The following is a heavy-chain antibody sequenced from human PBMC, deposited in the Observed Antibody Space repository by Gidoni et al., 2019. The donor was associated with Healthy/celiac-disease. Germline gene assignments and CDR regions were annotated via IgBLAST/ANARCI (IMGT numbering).Heavy chain of an antibody. D-gene: IGHD3-22*01. J-gene: IGHJ5*02. CDR2: IYWNDDK. Sequence: QITLKESGPTLVKPTQTLTLTCTFSGFSLRTSGVGVGWIRQPPGKALECLALIYWNDDKRYSPSMKSRLTITKDTSKNQVVLTMTNMDPVDTATYYCAHRPPDSSGYYRQGHNWFDPWGQGTLVTVSS. CDR3: AHRPPDSSGYYRQGHNWFDP. V-gene: IGHV2-5*01. CDR1: GFSLRTSGVG.